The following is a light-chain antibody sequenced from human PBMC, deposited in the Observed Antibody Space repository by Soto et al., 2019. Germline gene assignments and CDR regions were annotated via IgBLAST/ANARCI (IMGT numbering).Light chain of an antibody. V-gene: IGKV3-15*01. J-gene: IGKJ4*01. Sequence: ERVMTQSPATLSVSPGERATLSCRASQSVSNNLAWYQQKPGQAPRLLIYGASTRATGIPARFSGSGSGTEFTLTISSLHSEDFAVYYCQQYNNWPLFGGGTNVEIK. CDR1: QSVSNN. CDR2: GAS. CDR3: QQYNNWPL.